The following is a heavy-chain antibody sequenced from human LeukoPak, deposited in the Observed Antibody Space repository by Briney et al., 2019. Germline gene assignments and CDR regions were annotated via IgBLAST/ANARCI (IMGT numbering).Heavy chain of an antibody. Sequence: GGSLRLSCAASGFTFSIYAMSWVRQAPGKGLEWVSAISGSGGSTYYADSVKGRFTISRDNSKNTLYLQMNSLRAEDTAVYYCAKDLYTAMVSLKPTFDYWGQGTLVTVSS. CDR2: ISGSGGST. V-gene: IGHV3-23*01. CDR1: GFTFSIYA. D-gene: IGHD5-18*01. J-gene: IGHJ4*02. CDR3: AKDLYTAMVSLKPTFDY.